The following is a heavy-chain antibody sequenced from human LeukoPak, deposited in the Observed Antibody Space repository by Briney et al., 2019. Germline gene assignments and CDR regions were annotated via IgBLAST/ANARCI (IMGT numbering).Heavy chain of an antibody. D-gene: IGHD6-13*01. CDR3: ARELVAAALPDH. CDR1: GYTFTSYG. V-gene: IGHV1-18*01. J-gene: IGHJ4*02. CDR2: ISAYNGNT. Sequence: GSVKVSCKASGYTFTSYGISWVRQAPGQGLEWMGWISAYNGNTNYAQKLQGRVTITTDTSTSTAYMELRSLRSDDTPVYYSARELVAAALPDHWGQGTLVTVSS.